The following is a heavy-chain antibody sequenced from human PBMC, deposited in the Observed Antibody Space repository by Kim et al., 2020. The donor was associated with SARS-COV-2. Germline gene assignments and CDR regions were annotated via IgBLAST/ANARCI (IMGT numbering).Heavy chain of an antibody. CDR2: MNSDGSSV. V-gene: IGHV3-74*01. Sequence: GGSLRLSCTASGFTFSSSWMHWFRQVPGKGLVWVSRMNSDGSSVSYADSVKGRFTISRDNAKSTLYLQMNSLRVEDTALYYCARLGRGGWGWFDPWGQGTLVTVSS. D-gene: IGHD6-19*01. CDR3: ARLGRGGWGWFDP. J-gene: IGHJ5*02. CDR1: GFTFSSSW.